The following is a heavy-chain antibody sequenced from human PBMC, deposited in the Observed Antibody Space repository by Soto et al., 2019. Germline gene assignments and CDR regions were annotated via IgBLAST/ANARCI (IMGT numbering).Heavy chain of an antibody. CDR3: ARGVGYNYAYSIGY. Sequence: GGSLRLSCAATGFTFSEYWMHWVRQVPGKGLVWVSRINSDGSSTTYADSVKGRFTISRDNAKNTLYLQLNSLRAEDTAVYYCARGVGYNYAYSIGYWGQGTLVTVS. CDR1: GFTFSEYW. D-gene: IGHD5-18*01. V-gene: IGHV3-74*01. CDR2: INSDGSST. J-gene: IGHJ4*02.